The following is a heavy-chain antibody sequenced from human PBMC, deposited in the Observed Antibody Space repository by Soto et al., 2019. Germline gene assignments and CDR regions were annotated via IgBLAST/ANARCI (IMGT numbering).Heavy chain of an antibody. CDR2: IDPGDSNI. V-gene: IGHV5-10-1*01. D-gene: IGHD3-22*01. Sequence: PGESLKISCKGSGYIFSDYWITCLLQMPGKVLEWMGRIDPGDSNIDYSPSFQGHVTMSTDMSISTAYLQWSSLKASDTAMYYCARLVSSGYYYNYWGQGTLVTVSS. CDR1: GYIFSDYW. CDR3: ARLVSSGYYYNY. J-gene: IGHJ4*02.